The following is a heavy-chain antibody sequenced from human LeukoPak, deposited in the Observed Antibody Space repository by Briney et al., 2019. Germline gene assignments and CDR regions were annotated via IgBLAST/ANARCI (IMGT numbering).Heavy chain of an antibody. CDR3: ARGRDRSKAGDH. CDR1: GGSCYDYY. Sequence: SETLSLTCAVSGGSCYDYYCSWIRQPPGKGLEWIGEIHPSGIFYYNSSLMSRVTISIDTSKSQFSLRLTSVTAADTAFYYCARGRDRSKAGDHWGQGSLVTVSS. V-gene: IGHV4-34*01. J-gene: IGHJ4*02. CDR2: IHPSGIF. D-gene: IGHD5-24*01.